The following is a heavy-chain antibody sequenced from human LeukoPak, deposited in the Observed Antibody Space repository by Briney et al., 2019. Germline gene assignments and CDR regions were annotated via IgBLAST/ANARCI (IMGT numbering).Heavy chain of an antibody. Sequence: ASGKVSRKTSGYTFTIYGISWVRQAPGQGLGGMGLISAYGNINDAQTLQGRVTMTTDTYTSTAYLKLRSLRSDDTAVYYCARGIIRYYFDYWGQGTLVTVSS. J-gene: IGHJ4*02. CDR1: GYTFTIYG. CDR3: ARGIIRYYFDY. CDR2: ISAYGNI. V-gene: IGHV1-18*01. D-gene: IGHD2-15*01.